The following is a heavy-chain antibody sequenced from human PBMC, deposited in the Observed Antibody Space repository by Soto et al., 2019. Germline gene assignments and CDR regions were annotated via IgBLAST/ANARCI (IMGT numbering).Heavy chain of an antibody. CDR1: GYTFTAHY. Sequence: VASVKVSCKASGYTFTAHYIHWVRQAPGQGFEWMGRINPNSGDTSYAQRLQGRATMTRDTSINTVFMELSSLRSDDTALYYCARVSRAVGASTTYDFWAQGTLVTVSS. CDR3: ARVSRAVGASTTYDF. V-gene: IGHV1-2*02. CDR2: INPNSGDT. J-gene: IGHJ4*02. D-gene: IGHD1-26*01.